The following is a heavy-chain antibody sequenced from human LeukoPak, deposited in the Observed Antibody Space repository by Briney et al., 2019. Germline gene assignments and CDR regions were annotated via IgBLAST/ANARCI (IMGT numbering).Heavy chain of an antibody. CDR1: GFTFSSNW. V-gene: IGHV3-23*01. CDR3: AKESPYCHGTDCRIYYFDS. D-gene: IGHD2-15*01. Sequence: QTGGSLRLSCAASGFTFSSNWMHWVRQAPGKGLEWVSAISKDADATYYAGSVRGRFTISRDNSKDTLSLQMNSLRAEDTAVYYCAKESPYCHGTDCRIYYFDSWGQGTLVTVSS. J-gene: IGHJ4*02. CDR2: ISKDADAT.